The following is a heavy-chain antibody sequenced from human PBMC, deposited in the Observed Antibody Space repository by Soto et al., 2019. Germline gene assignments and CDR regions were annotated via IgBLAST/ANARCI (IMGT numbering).Heavy chain of an antibody. V-gene: IGHV1-2*04. CDR2: INPNSGGT. J-gene: IGHJ6*02. D-gene: IGHD6-13*01. CDR3: ARAPGGSSSWYYYYYGMDV. Sequence: ASVKVSCKASGYTFTGYYMHWVRQAPGQGLEWMEWINPNSGGTNYAQKFQGWVTMTRDTSISTAYMELSRLRSDDTAVYYCARAPGGSSSWYYYYYGMDVWGQGTTVTV. CDR1: GYTFTGYY.